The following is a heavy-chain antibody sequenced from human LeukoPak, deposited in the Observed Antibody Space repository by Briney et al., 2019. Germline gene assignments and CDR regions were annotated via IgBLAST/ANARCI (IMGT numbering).Heavy chain of an antibody. CDR2: INPSGGST. J-gene: IGHJ5*02. V-gene: IGHV1-46*01. Sequence: ASVTVSCKASGYTFTSCYMHWVRQAPGPGLEWMGIINPSGGSTSYAQTLQGRVTMTRDTSISTAYMELSGLRSDDTAIYYCSGGWEPYDYWFDPWGQGTLVTVSS. CDR3: SGGWEPYDYWFDP. D-gene: IGHD5-12*01. CDR1: GYTFTSCY.